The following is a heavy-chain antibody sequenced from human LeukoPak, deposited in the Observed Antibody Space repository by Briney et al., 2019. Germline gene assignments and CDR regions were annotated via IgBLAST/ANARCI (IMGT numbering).Heavy chain of an antibody. CDR3: ARGDTVDIDY. J-gene: IGHJ4*02. CDR1: GGTFSSYA. Sequence: GASVKVSCKASGGTFSSYAIIWVRQAPGQGLEWMGRIIPILGIANYAQKFQGRVTITADKSTSTAYMELSSLRSEDTAVYYCARGDTVDIDYWGQGTLATVSS. V-gene: IGHV1-69*04. CDR2: IIPILGIA. D-gene: IGHD5-18*01.